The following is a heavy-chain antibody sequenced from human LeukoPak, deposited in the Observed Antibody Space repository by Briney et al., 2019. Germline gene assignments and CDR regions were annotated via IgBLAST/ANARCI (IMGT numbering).Heavy chain of an antibody. D-gene: IGHD6-13*01. CDR3: ARDGGRIAAAPPLDY. CDR1: GDSVSSNSAA. J-gene: IGHJ4*02. CDR2: TYYRSKWYN. V-gene: IGHV6-1*01. Sequence: SQTLSLTCAISGDSVSSNSAAWNWIRQSPSRGLEWLGRTYYRSKWYNDYAVSVKSRITISPGTSKNQFSLQLNSVTPEDTAVYYCARDGGRIAAAPPLDYWGQGTLVTVSS.